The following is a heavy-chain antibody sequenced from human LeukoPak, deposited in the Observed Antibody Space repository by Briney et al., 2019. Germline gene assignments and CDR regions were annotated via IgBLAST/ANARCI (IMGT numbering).Heavy chain of an antibody. D-gene: IGHD3-10*01. J-gene: IGHJ5*02. Sequence: PGGSLRLSCAASGFTFSSYSMNWVRQAPGKGLEWVSSISSSSSYIYYADSVKGRFTISRDNSKNTLYLQMNSLRAEDTAVYYCASGYGSGSGTWGQGTLVTVSS. CDR1: GFTFSSYS. CDR2: ISSSSSYI. CDR3: ASGYGSGSGT. V-gene: IGHV3-21*04.